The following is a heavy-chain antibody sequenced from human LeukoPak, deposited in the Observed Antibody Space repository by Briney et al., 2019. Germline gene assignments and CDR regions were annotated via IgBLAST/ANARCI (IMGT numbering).Heavy chain of an antibody. J-gene: IGHJ3*02. D-gene: IGHD2/OR15-2a*01. Sequence: ASVKVSCKASGYTFTGYYMHWVRQAPGQGLEWMGWINPNSGGTNYAQKFQGRVTMTRDMSTSTVYMELSSLRSDDTAVYYCARVRMNIDAFDIWGQGTMVTVSS. V-gene: IGHV1-2*02. CDR3: ARVRMNIDAFDI. CDR2: INPNSGGT. CDR1: GYTFTGYY.